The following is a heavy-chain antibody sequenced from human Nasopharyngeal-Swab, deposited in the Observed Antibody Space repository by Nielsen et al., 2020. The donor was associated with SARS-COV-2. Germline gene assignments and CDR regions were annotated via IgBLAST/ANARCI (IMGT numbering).Heavy chain of an antibody. CDR3: ARGARGFLGVVITTYYYYYYMDV. Sequence: VRQAPGKGLEWVSYISSSSSTIYYADSVKGRFTISRDNAKNSLYLQMNSLRAEDTAVYYCARGARGFLGVVITTYYYYYYMDVWGKGTTVTASS. J-gene: IGHJ6*03. V-gene: IGHV3-48*04. D-gene: IGHD3-3*01. CDR2: ISSSSSTI.